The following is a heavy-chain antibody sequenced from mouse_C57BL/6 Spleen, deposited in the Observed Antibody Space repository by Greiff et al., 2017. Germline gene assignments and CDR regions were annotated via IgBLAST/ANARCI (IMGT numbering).Heavy chain of an antibody. V-gene: IGHV5-9-1*02. CDR1: GFTFSSYA. CDR3: TREDYGSSPFDY. D-gene: IGHD1-1*01. J-gene: IGHJ2*01. CDR2: ISSGGDYT. Sequence: EVHLVESGEGLVKPGGSLKLSCAASGFTFSSYAMSWVRQTPEKRLEWVAYISSGGDYTYYADTVKGRFTISRDNARNTLYLQMSSLKSEDTAMYYCTREDYGSSPFDYWGQGTTLTVSS.